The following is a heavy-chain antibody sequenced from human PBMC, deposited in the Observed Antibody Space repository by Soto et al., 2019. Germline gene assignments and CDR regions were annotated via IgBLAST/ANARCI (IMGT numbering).Heavy chain of an antibody. Sequence: PVKVSCKASGGTFSSYAISWVRQAPGQALAWMGGIIPIFGTANYAQKFQGRVTITADESTSTAYMELSSLRSEDTAVYYCARPSNTYYYDSSGYYPDAFDIWGQGTMVTVSS. CDR3: ARPSNTYYYDSSGYYPDAFDI. D-gene: IGHD3-22*01. V-gene: IGHV1-69*13. J-gene: IGHJ3*02. CDR1: GGTFSSYA. CDR2: IIPIFGTA.